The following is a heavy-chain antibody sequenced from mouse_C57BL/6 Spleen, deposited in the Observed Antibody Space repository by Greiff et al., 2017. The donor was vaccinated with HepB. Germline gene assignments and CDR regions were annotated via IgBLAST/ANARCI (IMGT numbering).Heavy chain of an antibody. Sequence: EVHLVESGGGLVQSGRSLRLSCATSGFTFSDFYMEWVRQAPGKGLEWIAASRNKANDYTTEYSASVKGRFTISRDNARNTLYLQMSSLKSEDTAMYYCTRVNWDGFDYWGQGTTLTVSS. D-gene: IGHD4-1*01. CDR3: TRVNWDGFDY. V-gene: IGHV7-1*01. J-gene: IGHJ2*01. CDR1: GFTFSDFY. CDR2: SRNKANDYTT.